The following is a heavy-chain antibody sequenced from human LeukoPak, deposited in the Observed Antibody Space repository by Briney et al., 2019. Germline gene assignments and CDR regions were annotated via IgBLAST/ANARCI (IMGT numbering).Heavy chain of an antibody. J-gene: IGHJ4*02. Sequence: GGSLRLSCAASGFTFTNYAMSWVRQAPGKGLEWVSVISGSGAYTYYTDSVKGRFTISRDNSKNTLYLQMNSLRVEDTAVYYCAKNGPGGYYFENWGQGTLVTVSS. CDR3: AKNGPGGYYFEN. CDR1: GFTFTNYA. D-gene: IGHD3-16*01. V-gene: IGHV3-23*01. CDR2: ISGSGAYT.